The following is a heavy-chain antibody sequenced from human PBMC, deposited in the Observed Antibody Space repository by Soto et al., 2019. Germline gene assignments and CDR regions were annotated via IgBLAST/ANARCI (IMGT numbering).Heavy chain of an antibody. CDR3: ARDDYGDLTNWFDP. Sequence: GGSLRLSCAASGFTFSSYSMNWVRQAPGKGLEWVSSISSSSSYIYYADSVKGRFTISRDNAKNSLYLQMNSLRAEDTAVYYCARDDYGDLTNWFDPWGQGTLVTVSS. CDR2: ISSSSSYI. J-gene: IGHJ5*02. CDR1: GFTFSSYS. V-gene: IGHV3-21*01. D-gene: IGHD4-17*01.